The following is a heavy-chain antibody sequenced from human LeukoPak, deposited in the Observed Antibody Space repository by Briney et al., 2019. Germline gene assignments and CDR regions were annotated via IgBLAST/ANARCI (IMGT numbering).Heavy chain of an antibody. V-gene: IGHV1-2*02. J-gene: IGHJ1*01. CDR1: GYTFTGYY. D-gene: IGHD2-15*01. CDR3: ARDRVECGGSCYQEYFQH. CDR2: INTNSGGT. Sequence: ASVKVSCKASGYTFTGYYMHWVRRAPGQGLEWMGWINTNSGGTNYAQKFQGRVTMTRDTSISTAYMELSRLRSDDTAVYYCARDRVECGGSCYQEYFQHWGQGTLVTVSS.